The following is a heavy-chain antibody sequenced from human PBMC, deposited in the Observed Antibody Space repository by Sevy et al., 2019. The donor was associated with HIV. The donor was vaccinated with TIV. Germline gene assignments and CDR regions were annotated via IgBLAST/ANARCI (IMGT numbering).Heavy chain of an antibody. CDR3: VRSLGSSAGGYGMDV. D-gene: IGHD6-6*01. V-gene: IGHV4-59*01. CDR1: GDSISRNY. Sequence: SETLSLTCTVSGDSISRNYWSWIRQTPGMGLEWIGFIYNSGSTKYNPSLKSRVSISADRSKNECSLRLSSVSIADTAVYYCVRSLGSSAGGYGMDVWGQGTTVTVSS. CDR2: IYNSGST. J-gene: IGHJ6*02.